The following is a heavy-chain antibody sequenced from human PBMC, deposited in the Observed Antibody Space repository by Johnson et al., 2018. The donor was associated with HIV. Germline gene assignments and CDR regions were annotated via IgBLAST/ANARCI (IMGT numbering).Heavy chain of an antibody. J-gene: IGHJ3*02. CDR2: ISGSGGST. V-gene: IGHV3-23*04. Sequence: MQLVESGGGLVQPGGSLRLSCAASGFTFSSYVMSWVRQAPGKGLEWVSAISGSGGSTYYADSVKGRFTISRDNSKNTLYLQMNSLRAEDTAVYYCAKGGGSYSDAFDIWGQGTMVTVSS. CDR3: AKGGGSYSDAFDI. CDR1: GFTFSSYV. D-gene: IGHD1-26*01.